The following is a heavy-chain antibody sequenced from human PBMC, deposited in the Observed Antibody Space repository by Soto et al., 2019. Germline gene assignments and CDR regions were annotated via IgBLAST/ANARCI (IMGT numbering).Heavy chain of an antibody. Sequence: GGSLRLSCAASGFTFSSYGMHWVRQAPGKGLEWVAVISYDGSNKYYADSVKGRFTISRDNSKNTLYLQMNSLRAEDTAVYYCAKATYCSGGSCEPGDDYWGQGTLVTVSS. CDR1: GFTFSSYG. CDR3: AKATYCSGGSCEPGDDY. V-gene: IGHV3-30*18. D-gene: IGHD2-15*01. J-gene: IGHJ4*02. CDR2: ISYDGSNK.